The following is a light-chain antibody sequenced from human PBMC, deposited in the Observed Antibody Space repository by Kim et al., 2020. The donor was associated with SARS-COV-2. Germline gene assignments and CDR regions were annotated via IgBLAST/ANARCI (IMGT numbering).Light chain of an antibody. CDR3: QQGSNWPRT. J-gene: IGKJ4*01. CDR1: QSVGSY. V-gene: IGKV3-11*01. CDR2: DTS. Sequence: EIVLTQSPATLSLSPGERATLSCRASQSVGSYLVWYQQKPGQAPRLLIYDTSNRATGTPPRFSGSGSGTDFTLTISSLEPEDFAVYYCQQGSNWPRTFGGGTKVDIK.